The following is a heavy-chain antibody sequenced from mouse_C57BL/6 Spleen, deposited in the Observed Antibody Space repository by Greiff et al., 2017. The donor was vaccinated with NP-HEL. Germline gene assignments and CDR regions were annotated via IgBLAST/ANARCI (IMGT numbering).Heavy chain of an antibody. CDR3: ARDYGSSGGFDY. Sequence: VQLQQSGPVLVKPGASVKMSCKASGYTFTDYYMNWVKQSHGKSLEWIGVINPYNGGTSYNQKFKGKATLTVDKSSSTAYMELNSLTSEDSAVYYCARDYGSSGGFDYWGQGTTLTVSS. V-gene: IGHV1-19*01. CDR2: INPYNGGT. CDR1: GYTFTDYY. J-gene: IGHJ2*01. D-gene: IGHD1-1*01.